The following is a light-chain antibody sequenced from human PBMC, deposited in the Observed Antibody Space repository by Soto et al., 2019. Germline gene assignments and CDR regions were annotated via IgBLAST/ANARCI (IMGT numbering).Light chain of an antibody. V-gene: IGKV1-5*01. Sequence: DTQMTQSPSTLSASVGDRVTITCRDSQSISRRLAWYQQKPGKAPKLLIYDASTLESGVPSRFSGSGSGTEFTLTISSLQPDYFATCYCQQYNDASWTFGLGTKVEI. CDR2: DAS. J-gene: IGKJ1*01. CDR1: QSISRR. CDR3: QQYNDASWT.